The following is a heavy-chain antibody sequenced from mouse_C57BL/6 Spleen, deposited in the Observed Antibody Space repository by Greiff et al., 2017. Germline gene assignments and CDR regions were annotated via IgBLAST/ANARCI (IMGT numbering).Heavy chain of an antibody. D-gene: IGHD1-1*01. CDR3: ARKRDYYGGDYYAMDY. CDR2: IYPGSGST. CDR1: GYTFTSYW. V-gene: IGHV1-55*01. Sequence: QVQLKQPGAELVKPGASVKMSCKASGYTFTSYWITWVKQRPGQGLEWIGDIYPGSGSTNYNEKFKSKATLTVDTSSSTAYMQLSSLTSEDSAVYYCARKRDYYGGDYYAMDYWGQGTSVTVSS. J-gene: IGHJ4*01.